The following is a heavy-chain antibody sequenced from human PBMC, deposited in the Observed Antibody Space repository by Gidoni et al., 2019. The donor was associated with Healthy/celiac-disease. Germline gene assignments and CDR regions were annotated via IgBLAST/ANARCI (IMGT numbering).Heavy chain of an antibody. V-gene: IGHV3-21*01. CDR2: ISSSSSYI. D-gene: IGHD2-8*01. CDR3: ARVGCTNGVCFLFDY. Sequence: EVQRVESGGGLVKPGGSLRLSCAASGFTFSSYSMNWVRQAPGKGLEWVSSISSSSSYIYYADSVKGRFTISRDNAKNSLYLQMNSLRAEDTAVYYCARVGCTNGVCFLFDYWGQGTLVTVSS. CDR1: GFTFSSYS. J-gene: IGHJ4*02.